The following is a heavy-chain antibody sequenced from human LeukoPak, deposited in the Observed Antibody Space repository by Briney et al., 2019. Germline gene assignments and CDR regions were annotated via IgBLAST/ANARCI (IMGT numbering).Heavy chain of an antibody. Sequence: SETLSLTCTVSGGSLSSGDYYWSWIRQPPGKGLEWIGYIYYSGSTYYNPSPKSRVTISVDTSKNQFSLKLSSVTAAGTAVYYCAYGTDSSGYPLDYWGQGTLVTVSS. D-gene: IGHD3-22*01. CDR1: GGSLSSGDYY. J-gene: IGHJ4*02. V-gene: IGHV4-30-4*01. CDR3: AYGTDSSGYPLDY. CDR2: IYYSGST.